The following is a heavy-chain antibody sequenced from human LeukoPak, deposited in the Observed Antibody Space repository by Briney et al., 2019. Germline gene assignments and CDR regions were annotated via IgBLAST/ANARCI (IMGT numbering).Heavy chain of an antibody. Sequence: GGSLRLSCAASGFTVNLYWMTWVRQAPGKGLEWVSAISGSGGSTYYADSVKGRFTISRDNSKNTLYLQMNSLRAEDTAVYYCAKDSGYSSGWYIPYFDYWGQGTLVTVSS. D-gene: IGHD6-19*01. CDR1: GFTVNLYW. CDR3: AKDSGYSSGWYIPYFDY. V-gene: IGHV3-23*01. CDR2: ISGSGGST. J-gene: IGHJ4*02.